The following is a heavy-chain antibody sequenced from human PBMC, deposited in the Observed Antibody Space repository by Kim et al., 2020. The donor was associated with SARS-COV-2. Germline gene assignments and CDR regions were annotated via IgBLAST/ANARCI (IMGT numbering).Heavy chain of an antibody. V-gene: IGHV6-1*01. CDR2: TYYRSKWYN. D-gene: IGHD3-10*01. J-gene: IGHJ6*02. CDR3: AVEGNYYGSGSYSYYYGMDV. Sequence: SQTLSLTCAISGDSVSSNSAAWNWIRQSPSRGLEWLGRTYYRSKWYNDYAVSVKSRITINPDTSKNQFSLQLNSVTPEDTAVYYCAVEGNYYGSGSYSYYYGMDVWGQGTTVTVSS. CDR1: GDSVSSNSAA.